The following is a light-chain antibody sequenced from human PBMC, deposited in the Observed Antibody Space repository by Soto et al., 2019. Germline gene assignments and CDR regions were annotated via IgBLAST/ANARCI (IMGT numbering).Light chain of an antibody. CDR3: SAYTSAATL. CDR2: EVN. CDR1: SSDIGRYNY. J-gene: IGLJ2*01. Sequence: QSALTQPASVSGSPGQSITISCTGTSSDIGRYNYVSWFQQHPGKVPKLVIFEVNYRPSGVSDRFSGSKSGNTASLTITGLQAEDEANYYCSAYTSAATLFGGGTKVTVL. V-gene: IGLV2-14*01.